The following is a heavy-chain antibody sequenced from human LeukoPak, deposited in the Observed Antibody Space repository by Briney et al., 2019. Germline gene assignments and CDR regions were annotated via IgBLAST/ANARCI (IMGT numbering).Heavy chain of an antibody. V-gene: IGHV4-38-2*02. CDR3: VVEVVGATTGFDY. J-gene: IGHJ4*02. D-gene: IGHD1-26*01. Sequence: SEILSLTCTVSGYSISSGYYWGWIRQPPGKGLEWIGSIYHSGSTYYNPSLKSRVTISVDTSKNQFSLKLSSVTAADTAVYYCVVEVVGATTGFDYWGQGTLVTVSS. CDR2: IYHSGST. CDR1: GYSISSGYY.